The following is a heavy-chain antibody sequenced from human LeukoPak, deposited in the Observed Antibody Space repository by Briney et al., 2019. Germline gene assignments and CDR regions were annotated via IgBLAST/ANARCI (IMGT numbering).Heavy chain of an antibody. CDR2: INPNSGGT. Sequence: GASVKVSCKASGYTFTGYYIYWVRQAPGQGLEWMGWINPNSGGTNYAQKFHGRVTMTRDTSISTAYMELSRLRSDDTAVYYCARDRRTLDTAMVPFYYWGQGTLVPVSS. CDR3: ARDRRTLDTAMVPFYY. CDR1: GYTFTGYY. J-gene: IGHJ4*02. D-gene: IGHD5-18*01. V-gene: IGHV1-2*02.